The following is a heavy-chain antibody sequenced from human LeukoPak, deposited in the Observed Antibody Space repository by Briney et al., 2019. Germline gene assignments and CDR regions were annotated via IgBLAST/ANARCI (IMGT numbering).Heavy chain of an antibody. CDR3: ARAALRFYMDV. D-gene: IGHD4-17*01. Sequence: PGGSLRLSCAASGFTFSSYGMHWVRQPPGEGLEWVAVISNEASIQYYADSVKGRFTISRDNSKNTLYLQMNSLRPEDTAVYYCARAALRFYMDVWGKGTTVTVSS. V-gene: IGHV3-30*03. J-gene: IGHJ6*03. CDR1: GFTFSSYG. CDR2: ISNEASIQ.